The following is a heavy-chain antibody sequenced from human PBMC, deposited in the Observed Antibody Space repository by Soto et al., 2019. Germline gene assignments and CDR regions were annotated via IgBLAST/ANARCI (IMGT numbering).Heavy chain of an antibody. CDR1: GGTFSSYA. CDR3: ARDGPRMVRGVINYYFDY. Sequence: GASVKVSCKASGGTFSSYAISWVRQAPGQGLEWMGGIIPIFGTANYAQKFQGRVTITADESTSTAYMELSSLRSEDTAVYYCARDGPRMVRGVINYYFDYWGQGTLVTVSS. J-gene: IGHJ4*02. V-gene: IGHV1-69*13. D-gene: IGHD3-10*01. CDR2: IIPIFGTA.